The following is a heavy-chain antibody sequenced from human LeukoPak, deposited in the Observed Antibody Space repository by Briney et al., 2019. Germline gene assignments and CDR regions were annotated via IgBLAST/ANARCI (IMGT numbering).Heavy chain of an antibody. Sequence: PSETLSLTCAVSGGSLNYYYWSWVRQPPGKALEWIGEINPTGSGMYNPSLKSRVTISLDTSNNQFSLRLSSVTAADTAVYYCARKPRGAAAGFDYWGQGTLVTVSS. CDR2: INPTGSG. V-gene: IGHV4-34*01. J-gene: IGHJ4*02. CDR1: GGSLNYYY. D-gene: IGHD6-13*01. CDR3: ARKPRGAAAGFDY.